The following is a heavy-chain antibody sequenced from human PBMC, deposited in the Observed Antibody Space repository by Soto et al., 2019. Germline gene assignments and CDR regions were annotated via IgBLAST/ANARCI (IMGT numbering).Heavy chain of an antibody. J-gene: IGHJ4*02. V-gene: IGHV1-18*01. CDR2: IGAYNGHT. CDR1: GYRFTDNG. D-gene: IGHD6-19*01. CDR3: AREDSGWIFDY. Sequence: GASVKVSCKASGYRFTDNGITWVRQAPGQGLEWVGWIGAYNGHTKYAQKFQGRVTMTTDTSTSTAYMELRSLTSDDTAVYYCAREDSGWIFDYWGQGTLVTVSS.